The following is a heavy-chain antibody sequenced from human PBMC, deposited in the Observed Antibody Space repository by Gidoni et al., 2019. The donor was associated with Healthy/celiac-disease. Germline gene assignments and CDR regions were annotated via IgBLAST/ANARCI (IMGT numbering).Heavy chain of an antibody. Sequence: QVQLVQSGAEVQKPGSSVNVSCTASGGTFSSYAISWVRQAPGQGLEWMGGIIPIVGTANYAQKFQGRVTITADESTRTAYMELSSLRSEDTAVYYCARFLSTLATYNWFDTWGQGTLVTVSS. V-gene: IGHV1-69*01. CDR1: GGTFSSYA. J-gene: IGHJ5*02. CDR2: IIPIVGTA. CDR3: ARFLSTLATYNWFDT.